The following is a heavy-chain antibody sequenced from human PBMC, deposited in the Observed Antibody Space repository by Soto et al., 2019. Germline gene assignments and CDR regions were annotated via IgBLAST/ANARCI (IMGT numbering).Heavy chain of an antibody. CDR2: IYYSGST. Sequence: SETLSLTCTVSGGSISSYYWSWIRQPPGKGLEWIGYIYYSGSTNYNPSLKSRVTISVDTSKNQFSLKLSSVTAADTAVYYCARHAQDYDFWSGYYTSFDYWGQGTLVTVSS. D-gene: IGHD3-3*01. J-gene: IGHJ4*02. CDR1: GGSISSYY. V-gene: IGHV4-59*08. CDR3: ARHAQDYDFWSGYYTSFDY.